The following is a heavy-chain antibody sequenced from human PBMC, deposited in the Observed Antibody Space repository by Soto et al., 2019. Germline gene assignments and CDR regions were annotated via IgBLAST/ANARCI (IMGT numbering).Heavy chain of an antibody. D-gene: IGHD2-2*02. Sequence: ASVKVSCKASGYTFTSYAMHWVRRAPGQRLEWMGWINAGNGNTKYSQKFQGRVTITRDTSASTAYMELSSLRSEDTAVYYCAREIGAPRGYCSSTSCYNDYYYGMDAWGQGTTVTVSS. CDR2: INAGNGNT. CDR3: AREIGAPRGYCSSTSCYNDYYYGMDA. CDR1: GYTFTSYA. V-gene: IGHV1-3*01. J-gene: IGHJ6*02.